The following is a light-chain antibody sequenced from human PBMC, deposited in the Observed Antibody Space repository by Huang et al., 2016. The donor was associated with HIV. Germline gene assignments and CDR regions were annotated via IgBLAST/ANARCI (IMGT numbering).Light chain of an antibody. Sequence: EIVLTQSPVTLSLSPGDRATLSCRASQSIGTYLAWYQQKSGQAPRLLIYDVSNRAAGVPARFSASGSETGFTLTMASLDPDDFAIYHCQQRSKWPLTFGGGTKVEMK. CDR1: QSIGTY. CDR3: QQRSKWPLT. V-gene: IGKV3-11*01. CDR2: DVS. J-gene: IGKJ4*01.